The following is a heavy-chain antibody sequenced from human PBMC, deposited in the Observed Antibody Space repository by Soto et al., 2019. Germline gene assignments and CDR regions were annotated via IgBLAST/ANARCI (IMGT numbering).Heavy chain of an antibody. Sequence: QVQLQESGPGLVKPPQTLSLTCTVSGGSISSGGYYGSWIRQHPGKGLEWIGYIYYSGSTYYNPSLKRRVTISVDTSKNQCSLKLSSVTAADTAVYYCARVDTSMGATCVSYWGQGTLVTVSS. J-gene: IGHJ4*02. V-gene: IGHV4-31*03. CDR2: IYYSGST. CDR3: ARVDTSMGATCVSY. CDR1: GGSISSGGYY. D-gene: IGHD1-26*01.